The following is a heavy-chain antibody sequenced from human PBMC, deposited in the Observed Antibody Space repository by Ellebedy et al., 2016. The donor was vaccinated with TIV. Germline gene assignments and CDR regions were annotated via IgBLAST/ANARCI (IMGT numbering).Heavy chain of an antibody. V-gene: IGHV4-59*01. CDR2: IYYSGST. D-gene: IGHD3-10*01. J-gene: IGHJ4*02. Sequence: MPGGSLRLSCTVPGGSISSYYWSWIRQPPGKGLEWIGYIYYSGSTKYDPSLKSRVTISVDTSKNQFSLKLSSVTAADTAVYYCASQNPSASGRRGFFSRSERWGYFDYWGQGTLVTVSS. CDR1: GGSISSYY. CDR3: ASQNPSASGRRGFFSRSERWGYFDY.